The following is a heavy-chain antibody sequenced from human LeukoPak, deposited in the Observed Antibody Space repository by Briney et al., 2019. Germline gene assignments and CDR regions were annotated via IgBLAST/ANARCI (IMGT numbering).Heavy chain of an antibody. CDR1: GGSISSSNW. CDR3: ARSPAAADDAFDI. J-gene: IGHJ3*02. Sequence: PSGTLSLTCAVSGGSISSSNWWSWVRQPPGKGLEWIGEIYHSGSTNYNPSLKSRVTISVDTSKNQFSLKLSSVTAADTAVYYCARSPAAADDAFDIWGQGTMVTVSS. V-gene: IGHV4-4*02. CDR2: IYHSGST. D-gene: IGHD6-13*01.